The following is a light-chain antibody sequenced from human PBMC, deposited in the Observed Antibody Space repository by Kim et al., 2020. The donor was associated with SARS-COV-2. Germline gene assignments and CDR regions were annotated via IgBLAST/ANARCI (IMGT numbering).Light chain of an antibody. CDR2: GKN. J-gene: IGLJ2*01. CDR1: SLRSYY. Sequence: SALTQAPAVSVALGQTVRITCQGDSLRSYYASWYQQKPGQAPVLVIYGKNNRPSGIPDRFSGSSSGNTASLTITGAQAEDEADYYCNSRDSSGNHLVFGGGTQLTVL. V-gene: IGLV3-19*01. CDR3: NSRDSSGNHLV.